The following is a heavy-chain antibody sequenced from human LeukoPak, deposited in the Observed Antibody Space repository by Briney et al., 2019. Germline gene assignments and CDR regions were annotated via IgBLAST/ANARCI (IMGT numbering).Heavy chain of an antibody. CDR1: GFTFSSYG. CDR3: AKDNEWELLHYFDY. Sequence: QAGGSLRLSCAASGFTFSSYGMHWVRQAPGKGLEWVAVISYDGSNKYYADAVKGRFTISRDNSKNTLYLQMNSLRAEDTAVYYCAKDNEWELLHYFDYWGQGTLVTVSS. D-gene: IGHD1-26*01. V-gene: IGHV3-30*18. CDR2: ISYDGSNK. J-gene: IGHJ4*02.